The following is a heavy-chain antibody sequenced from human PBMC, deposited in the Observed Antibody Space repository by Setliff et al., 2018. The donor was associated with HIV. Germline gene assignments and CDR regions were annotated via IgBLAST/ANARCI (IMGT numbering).Heavy chain of an antibody. CDR2: IYTSGST. J-gene: IGHJ3*02. CDR3: ARGEEDDTFDI. Sequence: PSETLSLTCTVSIDSISSYYWSWIRQPPGKGLEWIGYIYTSGSTKYNPSLKSRVTISLDTSKNQFSLNLSSVTAADTAVYYCARGEEDDTFDIWGHGTMVTVS. V-gene: IGHV4-59*01. CDR1: IDSISSYY.